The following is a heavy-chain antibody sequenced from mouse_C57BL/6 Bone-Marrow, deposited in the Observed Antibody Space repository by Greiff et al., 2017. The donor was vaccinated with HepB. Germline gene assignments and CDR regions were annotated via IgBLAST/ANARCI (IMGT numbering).Heavy chain of an antibody. CDR1: GYAFTNYL. Sequence: VQRVESGAELVRPGTSVKVSCKASGYAFTNYLIEWVKQRPGQGLEWIGVINPGSGGTNYNEKFKGKATLTADKSSSTAYMQLSSLTSEDSAVYFCARGDGRAWFAYWGQGTLVTVSA. CDR3: ARGDGRAWFAY. CDR2: INPGSGGT. V-gene: IGHV1-54*01. D-gene: IGHD1-1*01. J-gene: IGHJ3*01.